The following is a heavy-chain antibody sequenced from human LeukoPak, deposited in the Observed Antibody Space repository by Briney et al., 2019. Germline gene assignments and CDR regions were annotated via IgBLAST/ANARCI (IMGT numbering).Heavy chain of an antibody. D-gene: IGHD1-7*01. J-gene: IGHJ4*02. Sequence: PGGFLRLSCAASGFTFSSYWMHWVRQAPGKGLVWVSRINSDGSSTSYADSVKGRFIISRDNAKNTLYLQMNSLRAEDTAVYYCARGRNNWNSLMSYWGQGTLVTVSS. V-gene: IGHV3-74*01. CDR2: INSDGSST. CDR3: ARGRNNWNSLMSY. CDR1: GFTFSSYW.